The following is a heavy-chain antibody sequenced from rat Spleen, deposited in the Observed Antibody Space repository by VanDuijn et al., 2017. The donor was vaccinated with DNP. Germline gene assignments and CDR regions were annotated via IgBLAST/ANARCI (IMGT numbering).Heavy chain of an antibody. CDR3: GRRRNSYDY. CDR1: GFTFTDYN. Sequence: EVQLVESGGGLVQPGRSLKLSCAASGFTFTDYNMAWVRQAPKKGLEWVATITYDGRHTYYRDSVQGRFTISRDQIKSAGYLQMDNLESEDTAIYFCGRRRNSYDYWGQGVMVTVSS. J-gene: IGHJ2*01. CDR2: ITYDGRHT. D-gene: IGHD1-2*01. V-gene: IGHV5-7*01.